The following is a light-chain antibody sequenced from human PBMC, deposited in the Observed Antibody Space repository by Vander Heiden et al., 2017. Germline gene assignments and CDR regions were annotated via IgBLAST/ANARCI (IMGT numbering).Light chain of an antibody. V-gene: IGLV2-14*03. CDR1: SSDVGGYDY. Sequence: QSALTQPASLSASLGQSITISCAGTSSDVGGYDYVSWYQQHPGKAPKLMIYDVTNRPSGVSIRFSGSKSGNTASLTISGLQAEDESDYYCSSYTTSGTRVFGTGTNVTVL. J-gene: IGLJ1*01. CDR2: DVT. CDR3: SSYTTSGTRV.